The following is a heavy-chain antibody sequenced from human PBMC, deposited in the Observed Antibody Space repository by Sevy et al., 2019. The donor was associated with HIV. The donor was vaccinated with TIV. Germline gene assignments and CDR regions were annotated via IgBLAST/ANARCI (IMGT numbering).Heavy chain of an antibody. D-gene: IGHD2-2*03. CDR3: ATAIWIFRADCLDS. J-gene: IGHJ5*01. Sequence: GGSLRLSCTVTEFTSRAFAMSWVRQTPEKGLEWVSSISGSGGLTHYADSVKGRFTISRDKAQGPVYLQMNILAVDNTAVYYGATAIWIFRADCLDSWGQGTLVTVSS. CDR2: ISGSGGLT. V-gene: IGHV3-23*01. CDR1: EFTSRAFA.